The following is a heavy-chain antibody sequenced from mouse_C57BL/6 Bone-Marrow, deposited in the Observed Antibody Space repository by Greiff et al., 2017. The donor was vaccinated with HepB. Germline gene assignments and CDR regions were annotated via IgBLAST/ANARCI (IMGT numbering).Heavy chain of an antibody. CDR1: GYTFTSYW. CDR3: GRRDGSSYWYFDV. V-gene: IGHV1-69*01. CDR2: IDPSDSYT. J-gene: IGHJ1*03. D-gene: IGHD1-1*01. Sequence: VQLQQPGAELVMPGASVKLSCKASGYTFTSYWMHWVKQRPGQGLEWIGEIDPSDSYTNYNQKFKGKSTLTVDESSSTAYMQLSSVTSEDSAVYDCGRRDGSSYWYFDVWGRGTTVAVSS.